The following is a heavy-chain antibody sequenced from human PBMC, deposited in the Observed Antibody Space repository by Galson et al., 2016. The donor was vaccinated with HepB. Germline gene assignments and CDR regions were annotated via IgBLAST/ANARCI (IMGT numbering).Heavy chain of an antibody. CDR3: ASHCGGDCYNNLADAFDI. CDR1: GYSISSSRYY. J-gene: IGHJ3*02. CDR2: VYYSGTA. D-gene: IGHD2-21*01. Sequence: SETLSLTCTVSGYSISSSRYYWGWIRQPPGKGLEWIGSVYYSGTAYYDPSLKSRVSISVDTSKNQFSLRLSSVTAGDTAVYFCASHCGGDCYNNLADAFDIWGRGTMVTVSS. V-gene: IGHV4-39*01.